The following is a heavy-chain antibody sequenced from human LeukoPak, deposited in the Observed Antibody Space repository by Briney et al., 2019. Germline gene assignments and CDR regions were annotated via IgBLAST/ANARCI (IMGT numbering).Heavy chain of an antibody. J-gene: IGHJ4*02. Sequence: SVKVSCKASGGTFSSYAISWVRQAPGQGLEWMGGIIPIFGTANYAQKFQGRVTMTRNTSISTAYMELSSLRSEDTAVYYCAKNYDFLTGYANWGQGTLVTVSS. D-gene: IGHD3-9*01. CDR2: IIPIFGTA. CDR3: AKNYDFLTGYAN. CDR1: GGTFSSYA. V-gene: IGHV1-69*05.